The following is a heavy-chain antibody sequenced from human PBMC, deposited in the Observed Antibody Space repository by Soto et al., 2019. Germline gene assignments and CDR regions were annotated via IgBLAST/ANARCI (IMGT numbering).Heavy chain of an antibody. V-gene: IGHV3-74*01. CDR2: IDGDGRST. CDR1: GFTFSSHW. D-gene: IGHD1-1*01. J-gene: IGHJ4*02. Sequence: EVQLVESGGGLVQPGGSLRVSCAASGFTFSSHWIHWVRQGPGKGLMSVSRIDGDGRSTDHADSVKGRFTISRDNAKNTVYLQMSSLRVDDTGVYYCIRGSRGWNGIDYWGQGAVVTVSS. CDR3: IRGSRGWNGIDY.